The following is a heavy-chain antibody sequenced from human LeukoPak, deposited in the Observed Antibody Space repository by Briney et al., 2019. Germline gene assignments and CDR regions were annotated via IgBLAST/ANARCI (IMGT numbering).Heavy chain of an antibody. V-gene: IGHV3-23*01. Sequence: GGSLRLSCAASGFTFSSYAMSWVRQAPGKGLEWVSAISGSGGSTYYADSVKGRFTISRDNSKNTLYLQMNSLRAEDTAVYYCAKACSGGSCYSENYYYYGMDVWGQGTTVTVSS. J-gene: IGHJ6*02. CDR1: GFTFSSYA. CDR3: AKACSGGSCYSENYYYYGMDV. D-gene: IGHD2-15*01. CDR2: ISGSGGST.